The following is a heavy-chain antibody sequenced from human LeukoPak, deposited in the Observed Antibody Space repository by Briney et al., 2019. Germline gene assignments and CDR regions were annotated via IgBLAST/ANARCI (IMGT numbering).Heavy chain of an antibody. Sequence: PSETLSLTCTVSGGSISSYYWSWTRQPPGKGLEWIGYIYYSGSTNYNPSLKSRVTISVDTSKNQFSLKLSSVTAADTAVYYCARDSGSYFISGGNWFDPWGQGTLVTVSS. CDR2: IYYSGST. CDR3: ARDSGSYFISGGNWFDP. J-gene: IGHJ5*02. V-gene: IGHV4-59*01. CDR1: GGSISSYY. D-gene: IGHD1-26*01.